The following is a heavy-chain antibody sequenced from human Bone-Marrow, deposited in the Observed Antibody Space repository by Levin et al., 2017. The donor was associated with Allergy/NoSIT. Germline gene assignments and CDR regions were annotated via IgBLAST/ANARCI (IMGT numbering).Heavy chain of an antibody. D-gene: IGHD3-16*01. CDR1: GFTFSSYA. Sequence: GGSLRLSCSASGFTFSSYAMHWVRQAPGKGLEYVSAISSNGGSTYYADSVKGRFTISRDNSKNTLYLQMSSLRAEDTAVYYCVKDGGTGLRRCRVYYFDYWGQGTLVTVSS. J-gene: IGHJ4*02. CDR3: VKDGGTGLRRCRVYYFDY. CDR2: ISSNGGST. V-gene: IGHV3-64D*06.